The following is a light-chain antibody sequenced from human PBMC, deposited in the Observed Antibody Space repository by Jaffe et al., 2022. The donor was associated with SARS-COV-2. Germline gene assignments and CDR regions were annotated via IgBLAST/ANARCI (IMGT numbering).Light chain of an antibody. Sequence: QSALTQPPSASGSPGQSVTISCTGASGDIGYYNFVSWYQQHPGKAPKLMIYEVTKRPSGVPDRFSGSKSGNTASLTVSGLQAEDEADYYCSSYAGSDNLVFGGGTKLTVL. V-gene: IGLV2-8*01. CDR3: SSYAGSDNLV. J-gene: IGLJ2*01. CDR2: EVT. CDR1: SGDIGYYNF.